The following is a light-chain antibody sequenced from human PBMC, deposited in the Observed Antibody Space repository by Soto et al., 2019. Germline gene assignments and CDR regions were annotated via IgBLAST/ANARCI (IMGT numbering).Light chain of an antibody. J-gene: IGLJ2*01. CDR1: SSNIGAGYD. Sequence: QSVLTQPPSVSGAPGQRVTISCTGSSSNIGAGYDVHWYQQLPGTAPKLLIYGNSNRPSGVPDRFSGSKSGTSASLAITGLQAEEEADYYSQSYDSSLSASGVFGGGTK. CDR2: GNS. CDR3: QSYDSSLSASGV. V-gene: IGLV1-40*01.